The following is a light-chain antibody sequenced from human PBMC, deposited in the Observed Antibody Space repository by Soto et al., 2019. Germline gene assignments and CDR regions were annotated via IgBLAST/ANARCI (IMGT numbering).Light chain of an antibody. Sequence: SYELTQPPSVSGAPGQTAMITCGGNTIGSKSVHWYQQQPGQAPVLVVYDDSDRPSGIPERFSGSNSENTATLTISRVEAGDEADYYCQVWDSSRDHSVFGGGTKLTVL. CDR2: DDS. J-gene: IGLJ2*01. CDR3: QVWDSSRDHSV. V-gene: IGLV3-21*02. CDR1: TIGSKS.